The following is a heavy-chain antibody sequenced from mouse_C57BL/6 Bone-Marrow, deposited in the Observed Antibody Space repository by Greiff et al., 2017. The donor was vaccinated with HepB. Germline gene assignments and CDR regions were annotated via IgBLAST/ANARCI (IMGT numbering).Heavy chain of an antibody. Sequence: EVKLVESGGGLVQPGESLKLSCESNEYEFTSHYMSWVRKTPEKRLELVAAINSDGGSTYYPDTMERRFIISRDKTKKTLYLQMSSLMSEDTALYYWARHSKFRGYAMDYGGQGTSVTVSS. CDR2: INSDGGST. J-gene: IGHJ4*01. D-gene: IGHD2-5*01. CDR3: ARHSKFRGYAMDY. CDR1: EYEFTSHY. V-gene: IGHV5-2*01.